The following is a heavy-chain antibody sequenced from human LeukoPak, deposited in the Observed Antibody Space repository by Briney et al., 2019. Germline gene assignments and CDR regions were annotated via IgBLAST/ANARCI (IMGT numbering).Heavy chain of an antibody. D-gene: IGHD6-13*01. CDR2: IIPIFGTA. CDR1: GGTFSSYA. J-gene: IGHJ5*02. Sequence: GASVKVSCKASGGTFSSYAISWVRQAPGQGLEWMGGIIPIFGTANYAQKFQGRVTITADESTSTAYMELSSLRSEDTAVYYRARGAAAGTIVNWFDPWGQGTLVTVSS. CDR3: ARGAAAGTIVNWFDP. V-gene: IGHV1-69*13.